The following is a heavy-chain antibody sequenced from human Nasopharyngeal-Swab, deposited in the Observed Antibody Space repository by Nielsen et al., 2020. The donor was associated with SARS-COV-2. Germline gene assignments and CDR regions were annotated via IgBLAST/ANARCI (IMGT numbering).Heavy chain of an antibody. J-gene: IGHJ4*02. V-gene: IGHV3-21*04. Sequence: WIRQPPGKGLEWVSSISSSSSYIYYADSVKGRFTISRDNAKNSLYLQMNSLRAEDTAVYYYAKNTTMGAFDYWGQGTLVTVSS. D-gene: IGHD5-18*01. CDR3: AKNTTMGAFDY. CDR2: ISSSSSYI.